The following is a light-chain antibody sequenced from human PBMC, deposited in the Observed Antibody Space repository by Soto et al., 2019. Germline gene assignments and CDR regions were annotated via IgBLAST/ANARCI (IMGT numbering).Light chain of an antibody. CDR1: SSDVGGYNY. CDR3: CSYAGSYKGYV. CDR2: DVS. Sequence: QSALTQPRSVSGSPGQSVTISCTGTSSDVGGYNYVSWYQQHPGKAPKLMIYDVSKRPSGVPDRFSGSKSGNTASLTISGLQAEDEADYYCCSYAGSYKGYVFGTGTKLDRP. J-gene: IGLJ1*01. V-gene: IGLV2-11*01.